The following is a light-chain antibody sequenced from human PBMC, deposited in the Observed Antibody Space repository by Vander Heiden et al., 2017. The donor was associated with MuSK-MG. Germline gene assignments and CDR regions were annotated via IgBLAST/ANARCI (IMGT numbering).Light chain of an antibody. CDR2: GAS. Sequence: EIVMTQSPATLSVSPGERATLSCRASQSVSSNLAWYQQKPGQAPRLLIYGASTRDTGIPARFSGSGYGTELTLTISSRQLEDFAVYYCQQNKNWPPLTFGGGTKVEIK. V-gene: IGKV3-15*01. CDR1: QSVSSN. CDR3: QQNKNWPPLT. J-gene: IGKJ4*01.